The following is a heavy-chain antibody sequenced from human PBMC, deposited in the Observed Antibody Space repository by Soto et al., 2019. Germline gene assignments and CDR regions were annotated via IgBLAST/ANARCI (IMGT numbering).Heavy chain of an antibody. CDR2: IYWDDDK. Sequence: QITLKESGPTLVKPTQTLTLTCTFSGFSLSSTRMAVGWIHQPPGKALEWLALIYWDDDKRYSPFLKSRLTITKDTSKNQVVLTMSNMDPVDTARYYCAHIVVAGLGYYFDYWCQGTLVTVST. J-gene: IGHJ4*02. CDR3: AHIVVAGLGYYFDY. D-gene: IGHD6-19*01. CDR1: GFSLSSTRMA. V-gene: IGHV2-5*02.